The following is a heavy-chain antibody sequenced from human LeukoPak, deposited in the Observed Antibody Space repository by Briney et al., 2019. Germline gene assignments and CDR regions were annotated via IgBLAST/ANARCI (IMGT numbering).Heavy chain of an antibody. Sequence: GGSLRLSCAASGFTFSSYGMHWVRQAPGKGLEWVAFIPYDGTNKYYADSVKGRFNISRDNSKNTLYLQMNSLRPEDTAVYYCAKWGSSWDNWFDPWGQGTLVTVSS. J-gene: IGHJ5*02. CDR1: GFTFSSYG. CDR3: AKWGSSWDNWFDP. CDR2: IPYDGTNK. D-gene: IGHD6-13*01. V-gene: IGHV3-30*02.